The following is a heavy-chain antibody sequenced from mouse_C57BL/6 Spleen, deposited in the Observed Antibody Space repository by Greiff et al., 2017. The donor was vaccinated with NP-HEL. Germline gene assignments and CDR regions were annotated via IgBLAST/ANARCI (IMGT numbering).Heavy chain of an antibody. V-gene: IGHV5-6*01. CDR3: ARFFDY. CDR2: ISSGGSYT. Sequence: EVKLMESGGDLVKPGGSLKLSCAASGFTFSSYGMSWVRQTPDKRLEWVATISSGGSYTYYPDSVKGRFTISRDNAKNTLYLQMSSLKSEDTAMYYCARFFDYWGQGTTLTVSS. CDR1: GFTFSSYG. J-gene: IGHJ2*01.